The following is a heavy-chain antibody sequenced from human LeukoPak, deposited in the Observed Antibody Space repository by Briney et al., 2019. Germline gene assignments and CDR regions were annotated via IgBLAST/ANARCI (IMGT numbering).Heavy chain of an antibody. CDR2: ISSSGGTM. D-gene: IGHD6-19*01. Sequence: PGGSLRLSCAASGFTFNIYAMTWVRQAPGKGLEWVSVISSSGGTMYYADSVKGRFTISRDNSKNTLYLQMNSLRAEDTAVYYCAKGGNVGSSGWYRAYYFDNWGQGTLVTVSS. CDR1: GFTFNIYA. CDR3: AKGGNVGSSGWYRAYYFDN. J-gene: IGHJ4*02. V-gene: IGHV3-23*01.